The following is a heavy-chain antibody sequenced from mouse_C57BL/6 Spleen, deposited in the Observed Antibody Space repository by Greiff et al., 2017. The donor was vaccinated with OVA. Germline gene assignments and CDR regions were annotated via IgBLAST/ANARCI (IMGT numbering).Heavy chain of an antibody. CDR3: ARGDSNYLFAY. CDR1: GYTFTSYG. V-gene: IGHV1-81*01. CDR2: IYPRSGNT. Sequence: QVQLKQSGAELARPGASVKLSCKASGYTFTSYGISWVKQRTGLGLEWIGEIYPRSGNTYYNEKFKGKATLTADKSSSTAYMELRSLTSEDSAVYFCARGDSNYLFAYWGQGTLVTVSA. D-gene: IGHD2-5*01. J-gene: IGHJ3*01.